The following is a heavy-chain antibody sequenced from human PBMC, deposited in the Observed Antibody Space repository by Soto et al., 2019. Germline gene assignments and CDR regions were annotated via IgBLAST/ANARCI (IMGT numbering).Heavy chain of an antibody. Sequence: SETLSLTCTVSGGSISSSSYYWGWIRQPPGKGLEWIGSIYYSGSTYYNPSLKSRVTISVDTSKNQFSLKLSSVTAADTAVYYCATTGYMIWWFDPWGQGTLVTVSS. CDR2: IYYSGST. V-gene: IGHV4-39*01. D-gene: IGHD3-22*01. CDR3: ATTGYMIWWFDP. J-gene: IGHJ5*02. CDR1: GGSISSSSYY.